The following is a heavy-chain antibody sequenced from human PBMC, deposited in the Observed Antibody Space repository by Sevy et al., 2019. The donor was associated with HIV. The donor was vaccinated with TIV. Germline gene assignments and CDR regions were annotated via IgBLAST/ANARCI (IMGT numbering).Heavy chain of an antibody. V-gene: IGHV3-11*06. J-gene: IGHJ4*02. Sequence: GFLRLSCAASGFTFSDYHMSWIRQAPGKGLEGGSFLSSSSSYTNYADSVKGRFTISRDNAKNSLYLQMNSLRAEDTAVYYCARVNADYYGSGSSTIDYWGQGTLVTVSS. CDR3: ARVNADYYGSGSSTIDY. CDR2: LSSSSSYT. CDR1: GFTFSDYH. D-gene: IGHD3-10*01.